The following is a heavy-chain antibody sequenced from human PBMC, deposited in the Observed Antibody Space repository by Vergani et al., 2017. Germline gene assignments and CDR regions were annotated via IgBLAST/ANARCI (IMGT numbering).Heavy chain of an antibody. CDR1: GGSFSGYY. J-gene: IGHJ4*02. V-gene: IGHV4-34*01. CDR2: INHSGST. D-gene: IGHD5-18*01. Sequence: QVQLQQWGAGLLKPSETLSLTCAVYGGSFSGYYWSWIRQPPGKGLEWIGEINHSGSTNYNPSLKSLVTISVDTSKNQFSLKLSSVTAADTAVYYCARSGYSYGFDYWGQGTLVTVSS. CDR3: ARSGYSYGFDY.